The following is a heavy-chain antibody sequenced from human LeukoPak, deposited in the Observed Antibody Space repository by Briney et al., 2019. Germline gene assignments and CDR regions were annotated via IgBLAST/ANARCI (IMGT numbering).Heavy chain of an antibody. V-gene: IGHV3-23*01. J-gene: IGHJ4*02. Sequence: PGESLRLSCAASGFTFSSHALSWVRQAPGKGLEWISAISGSGGNTYYADSVKGRFTISRDNSKSTLHLQMNSLRAEDTAIYYCAKELVGRSTVDYWGQGTLVTVSS. CDR1: GFTFSSHA. CDR3: AKELVGRSTVDY. CDR2: ISGSGGNT.